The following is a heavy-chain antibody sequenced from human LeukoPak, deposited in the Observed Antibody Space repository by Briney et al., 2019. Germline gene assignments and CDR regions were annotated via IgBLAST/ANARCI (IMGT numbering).Heavy chain of an antibody. D-gene: IGHD6-13*01. Sequence: GGSLRLSCAASGFTFSSYAMHWVRQAPGKGLEGVAGISYDGSNKYYADSVKGRFTISRDNSKNTLYLQMNSLRAEDTAVYYCARDSAEAAGTGYFDYWGQGTLVTVSS. V-gene: IGHV3-30*04. CDR1: GFTFSSYA. CDR3: ARDSAEAAGTGYFDY. J-gene: IGHJ4*02. CDR2: ISYDGSNK.